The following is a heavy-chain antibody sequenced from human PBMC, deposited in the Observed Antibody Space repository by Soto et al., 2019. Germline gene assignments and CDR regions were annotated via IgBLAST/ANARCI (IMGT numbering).Heavy chain of an antibody. J-gene: IGHJ4*02. CDR2: ISSSGSTI. D-gene: IGHD4-17*01. CDR1: GFTFSDYY. Sequence: GGSLRLSCAASGFTFSDYYMSWIRQAPGKGLEWVSYISSSGSTIYYADSVKGRFTISRDNAKNSLYLQMNSLRAEDTAVYYCARAVTYGDYSAYYWGQGTLVTVSS. CDR3: ARAVTYGDYSAYY. V-gene: IGHV3-11*01.